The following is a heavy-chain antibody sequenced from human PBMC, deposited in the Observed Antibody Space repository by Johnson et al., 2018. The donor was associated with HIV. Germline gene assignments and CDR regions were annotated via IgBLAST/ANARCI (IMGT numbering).Heavy chain of an antibody. CDR3: TKGFRAAAGTGDAFDI. J-gene: IGHJ3*02. CDR2: IYSGGST. Sequence: VLLVESGGGLIQPGGSLRLSCAASGFTVSTNYMSWVRQAPGKGLEWVSVIYSGGSTYYADSVKGRFTISRDNSKNTLYLQMNSLRAEDTAVYYCTKGFRAAAGTGDAFDIWGQGTMVTVSS. D-gene: IGHD6-13*01. CDR1: GFTVSTNY. V-gene: IGHV3-66*03.